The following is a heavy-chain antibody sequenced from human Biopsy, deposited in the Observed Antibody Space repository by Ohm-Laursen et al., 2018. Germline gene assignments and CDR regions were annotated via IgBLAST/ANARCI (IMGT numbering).Heavy chain of an antibody. D-gene: IGHD3-10*01. J-gene: IGHJ4*02. Sequence: TLSLTCTVTDGSISNIINYWGWIRQPLGKGLEWLGSIYHTGITDYTPSLKSRVPISVDTSNTQFSLKFSSLTAADTAVYYCARHSFGSGRDFWGQGTLVAVSS. CDR2: IYHTGIT. CDR1: DGSISNIINY. V-gene: IGHV4-39*01. CDR3: ARHSFGSGRDF.